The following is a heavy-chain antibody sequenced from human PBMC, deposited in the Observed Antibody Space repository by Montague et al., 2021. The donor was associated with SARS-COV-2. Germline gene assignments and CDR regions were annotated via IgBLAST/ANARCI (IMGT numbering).Heavy chain of an antibody. J-gene: IGHJ4*02. CDR2: INHSGST. CDR1: GGSFSGYY. V-gene: IGHV4-34*01. D-gene: IGHD5-18*01. Sequence: SETLSLTCVVYGGSFSGYYWSWIRQPPGKGLEWIGEINHSGSTNYNPSLKSRVAISVDTSKKQFSLRLNSMTAADTAVYYCARGGGYSYGALDYWSQGTLVTVSS. CDR3: ARGGGYSYGALDY.